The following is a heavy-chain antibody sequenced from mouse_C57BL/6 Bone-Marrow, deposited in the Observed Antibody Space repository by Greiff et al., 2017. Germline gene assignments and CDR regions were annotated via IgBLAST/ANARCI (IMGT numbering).Heavy chain of an antibody. CDR1: GYTFTDYN. Sequence: EVQLQQSGPELVKPGASVKIPCKASGYTFTDYNMDWVKQSHGKSLEWIGDINPNNGGTIYNQKFKGKATLTVDKSSSTAYMELRSLTSEDTAVYYCARGGYGPYYYAMDYWGQGTSVTVSS. D-gene: IGHD3-1*01. CDR3: ARGGYGPYYYAMDY. J-gene: IGHJ4*01. V-gene: IGHV1-18*01. CDR2: INPNNGGT.